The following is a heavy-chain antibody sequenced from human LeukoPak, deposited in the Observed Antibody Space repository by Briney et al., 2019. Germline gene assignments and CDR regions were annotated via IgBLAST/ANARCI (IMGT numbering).Heavy chain of an antibody. J-gene: IGHJ4*02. Sequence: GGSLRLSCAASGFTFSSYGMHWVRQAPGKGLEWVAVISYDGSNKYYADSVKGRFTISRDNSKNTLYLQMNSLRAEDTAVYYCARAHFDYGVDYWGQGTLVTVSS. CDR2: ISYDGSNK. V-gene: IGHV3-30*03. CDR3: ARAHFDYGVDY. CDR1: GFTFSSYG. D-gene: IGHD3-9*01.